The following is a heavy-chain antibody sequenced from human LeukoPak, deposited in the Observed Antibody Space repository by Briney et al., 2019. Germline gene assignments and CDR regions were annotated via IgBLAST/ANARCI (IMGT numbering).Heavy chain of an antibody. CDR2: IYHSGST. CDR1: GGSISSGGYS. Sequence: PSETLSLTCAVSGGSISSGGYSWSWIRQPPGKGLEWIVYIYHSGSTYYNPSLKSRVTISVDRSKNQFSLKLSSVTAADTAVYYCARTYDYVWGSYRQDAFDIWGQGTMVTVSS. V-gene: IGHV4-30-2*01. J-gene: IGHJ3*02. CDR3: ARTYDYVWGSYRQDAFDI. D-gene: IGHD3-16*02.